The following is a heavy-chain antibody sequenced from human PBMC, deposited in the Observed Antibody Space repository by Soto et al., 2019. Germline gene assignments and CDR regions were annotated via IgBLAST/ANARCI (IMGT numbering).Heavy chain of an antibody. D-gene: IGHD5-18*01. J-gene: IGHJ4*02. Sequence: QVQLVQSGAEVKKPGSSVKVSCKASGGTFSSYAISWVRQAPGQGLEWMGGIIPIFGTANYAQKFQGRVTSTADESTSTAYMELSSMRSEDTSVYYCARSDGIQLWLRFDYWGQGTLVTVSS. CDR3: ARSDGIQLWLRFDY. V-gene: IGHV1-69*01. CDR2: IIPIFGTA. CDR1: GGTFSSYA.